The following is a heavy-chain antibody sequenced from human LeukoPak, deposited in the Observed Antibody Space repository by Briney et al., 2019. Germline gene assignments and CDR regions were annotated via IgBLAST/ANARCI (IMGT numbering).Heavy chain of an antibody. D-gene: IGHD3-9*01. V-gene: IGHV1-46*01. CDR3: ARGGAPWLHARVGWYFDL. J-gene: IGHJ2*01. Sequence: AAVKVSCKASGYTFTSYYMHWVRQAPGQGLEWMGIINPSGGSTSYAQKFQGRVTMTRDTSTSTVYMELSSLRSEDTAVYYCARGGAPWLHARVGWYFDLWGRGTLVTVSS. CDR1: GYTFTSYY. CDR2: INPSGGST.